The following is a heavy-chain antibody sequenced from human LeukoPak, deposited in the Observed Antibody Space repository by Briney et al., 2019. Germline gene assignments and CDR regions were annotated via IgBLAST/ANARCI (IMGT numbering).Heavy chain of an antibody. D-gene: IGHD3-10*01. CDR1: GGSISSGGYY. V-gene: IGHV4-31*03. CDR2: IYYSGST. Sequence: SQTLSLTCTVSGGSISSGGYYWSWIRQHPGKGLEWIGYIYYSGSTYYNPSLKSRVTISVDTSRNQFSLKLSSVTAADTAVYYCARQEMVRGVIMWFDPWGQGTLVTVSS. CDR3: ARQEMVRGVIMWFDP. J-gene: IGHJ5*02.